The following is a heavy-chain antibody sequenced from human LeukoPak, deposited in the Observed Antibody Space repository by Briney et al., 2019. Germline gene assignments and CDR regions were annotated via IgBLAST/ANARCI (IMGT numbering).Heavy chain of an antibody. CDR3: AKLYGSGTYNNYFHY. D-gene: IGHD3-10*01. CDR2: ISGSGGST. J-gene: IGHJ4*02. CDR1: GFTFSSYA. Sequence: GGSLRLSCAASGFTFSSYAMSWVRQAPGKGLEWVSAISGSGGSTYSADSVRGRFTISRDNSRNTLYLQMNTLSPDDTAVYYCAKLYGSGTYNNYFHYWGQGTLVTVSS. V-gene: IGHV3-23*01.